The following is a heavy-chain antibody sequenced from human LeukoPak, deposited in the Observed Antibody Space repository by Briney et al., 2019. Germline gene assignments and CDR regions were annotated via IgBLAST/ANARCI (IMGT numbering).Heavy chain of an antibody. CDR2: IYYSGST. CDR1: GDSISSYY. CDR3: ASHCSSTSCYGMDV. J-gene: IGHJ6*02. D-gene: IGHD2-2*01. Sequence: SETLCLSCTVSGDSISSYYWSWIRQPPGKGLEWIGYIYYSGSTNYNPSLKSRVTISVDTSKNQFSLKLSSVTAADTAVYYCASHCSSTSCYGMDVWGQGTTVTVSS. V-gene: IGHV4-59*01.